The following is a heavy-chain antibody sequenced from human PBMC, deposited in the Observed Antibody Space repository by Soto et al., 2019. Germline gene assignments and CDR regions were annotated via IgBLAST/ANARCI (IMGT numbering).Heavy chain of an antibody. D-gene: IGHD2-8*01. J-gene: IGHJ4*02. V-gene: IGHV4-39*01. Sequence: QLQLQESGPGLVKPSETLSLTCTVSGGSISSSSYYWGWIRQPPGKGLEWIGSIYYSGSTYYNPSLKSRVTISVDTSKNQFSLKLSSVTAADTAVYYCARQAGYCTNGVCSRRIGFDYWGQGTLVTVSS. CDR3: ARQAGYCTNGVCSRRIGFDY. CDR2: IYYSGST. CDR1: GGSISSSSYY.